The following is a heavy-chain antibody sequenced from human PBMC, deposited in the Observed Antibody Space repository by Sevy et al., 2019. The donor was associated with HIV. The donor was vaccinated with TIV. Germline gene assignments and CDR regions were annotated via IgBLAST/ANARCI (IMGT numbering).Heavy chain of an antibody. CDR3: AGENAWGRGYS. V-gene: IGHV4-59*08. CDR2: IYYNGHI. D-gene: IGHD1-26*01. J-gene: IGHJ4*02. Sequence: SETLSLTCTVSGGSITSPYWNWIRQPPGKGLEWIANIYYNGHINYNPSLKIRVTLSLDTSKNQFSLRLSSVTAADTAMYYCAGENAWGRGYSWGQGTLVTVSS. CDR1: GGSITSPY.